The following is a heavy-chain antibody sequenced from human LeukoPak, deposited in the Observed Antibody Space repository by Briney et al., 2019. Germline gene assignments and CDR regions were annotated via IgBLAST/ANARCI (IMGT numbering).Heavy chain of an antibody. CDR3: ARTGYCSGGSCYYAFDI. D-gene: IGHD2-15*01. CDR2: IYPGDSDT. J-gene: IGHJ3*02. CDR1: GYSFTSYW. Sequence: GESLKISCKGSGYSFTSYWIGWVRQMPGKGLEWMGIIYPGDSDTRYSPSFQGQVTISADKSISTAYLQWSSLKASDTAMHYCARTGYCSGGSCYYAFDIWGQGTMVTVSS. V-gene: IGHV5-51*01.